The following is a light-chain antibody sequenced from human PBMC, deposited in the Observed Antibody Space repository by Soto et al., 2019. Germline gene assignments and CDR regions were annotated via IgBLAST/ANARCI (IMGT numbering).Light chain of an antibody. CDR2: EAS. J-gene: IGLJ2*01. V-gene: IGLV2-23*01. CDR3: CSYTSSSVV. Sequence: QSVLTQPASVSGSPGQSITISCTGTSSDVGTYNLLSWYQHHPGKAPKLMIYEASKRPSGVSIRFSGSKSGNTASLTISGLQAEDEADYYCCSYTSSSVVFGGGTKLIVL. CDR1: SSDVGTYNL.